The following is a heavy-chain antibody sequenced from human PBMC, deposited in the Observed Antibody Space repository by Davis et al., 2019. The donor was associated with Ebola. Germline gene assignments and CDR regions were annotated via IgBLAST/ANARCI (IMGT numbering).Heavy chain of an antibody. Sequence: PSETLSLTCAVYGGSFSGYYWSWIRQPPGKGLEWIGEINHSGSTNYNPSLKSRVTISVDTSKNQFSLKLSSVTAADTAVYYCAREIAAAGTNSDYWGQGTLVTVSS. D-gene: IGHD6-13*01. CDR1: GGSFSGYY. V-gene: IGHV4-34*01. CDR3: AREIAAAGTNSDY. CDR2: INHSGST. J-gene: IGHJ4*02.